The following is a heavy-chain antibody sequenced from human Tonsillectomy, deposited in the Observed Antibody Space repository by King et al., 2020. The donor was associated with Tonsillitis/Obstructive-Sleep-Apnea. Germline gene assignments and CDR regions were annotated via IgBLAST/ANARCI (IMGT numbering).Heavy chain of an antibody. V-gene: IGHV1-18*01. CDR2: ISAHNGHT. J-gene: IGHJ4*02. CDR3: ARDSMSHYYDSSGYYTFNY. CDR1: GYTFTSYG. Sequence: VQLVESGAEVKKPGASVKVSCKASGYTFTSYGISWVRQAPGQGLEWMAWISAHNGHTNYAQNLQGRVTMTTDTSTSTAYMELRGLRSDDTAVYYCARDSMSHYYDSSGYYTFNYWGQGTLVTVSS. D-gene: IGHD3-22*01.